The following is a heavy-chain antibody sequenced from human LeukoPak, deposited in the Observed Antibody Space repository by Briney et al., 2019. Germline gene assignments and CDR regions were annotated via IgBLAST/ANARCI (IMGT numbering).Heavy chain of an antibody. CDR1: GFSFDDYA. CDR2: ISGDGIST. V-gene: IGHV3-43*02. Sequence: GGSLRLSCAASGFSFDDYAMHWVRQAPGKGLEWVSIISGDGISTAYAESVQGRFTVSRDNRKNVLYLQMNSLTTEGIAFYYCAKDIGALIVSSECLHHWGQGTLVTVSS. CDR3: AKDIGALIVSSECLHH. J-gene: IGHJ1*01. D-gene: IGHD3-10*01.